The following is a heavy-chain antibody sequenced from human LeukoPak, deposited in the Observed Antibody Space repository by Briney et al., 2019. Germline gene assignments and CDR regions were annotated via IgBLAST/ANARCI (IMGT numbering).Heavy chain of an antibody. D-gene: IGHD1-26*01. J-gene: IGHJ4*02. Sequence: PSETLSLTCAVYGGSFSGYYWSWFRQPPGKGLEWIGEINHSGSTNYNPSLKSQVTISVDTSKNQFALKLSSVTAAETAVYYCARSPRLGRYGYGPWELPVSYFDYWGQGTLVTVSS. CDR3: ARSPRLGRYGYGPWELPVSYFDY. V-gene: IGHV4-34*01. CDR2: INHSGST. CDR1: GGSFSGYY.